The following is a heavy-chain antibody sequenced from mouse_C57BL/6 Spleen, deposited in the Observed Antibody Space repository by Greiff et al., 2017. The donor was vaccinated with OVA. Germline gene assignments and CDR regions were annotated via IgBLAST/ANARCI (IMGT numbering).Heavy chain of an antibody. D-gene: IGHD2-2*01. CDR3: ARSEGYKDYAMDY. J-gene: IGHJ4*01. CDR2: IDPEDGET. Sequence: VQLKESGAELVKPGASVKLSCTASGFNIKDYYMHWVKQRTEQGLEWIGRIDPEDGETKYAPKFQGKATITADTSSNPAYLQLSSLTAEDTAVYYCARSEGYKDYAMDYWGQGTSVTVSS. V-gene: IGHV14-2*01. CDR1: GFNIKDYY.